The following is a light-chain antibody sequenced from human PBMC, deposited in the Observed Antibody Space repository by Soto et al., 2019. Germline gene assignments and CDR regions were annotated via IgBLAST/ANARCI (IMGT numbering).Light chain of an antibody. CDR3: SSYTASSTGV. Sequence: QSALTQPASVSGSPGQSITISCTGTSSDVGGYNYVSWYQQYPGNAPKLMIYDVSNRPSGVSNRFSGSKSGNTASLTISGLQAEDEADYYCSSYTASSTGVFGGGTKLTVL. V-gene: IGLV2-14*01. CDR2: DVS. J-gene: IGLJ3*02. CDR1: SSDVGGYNY.